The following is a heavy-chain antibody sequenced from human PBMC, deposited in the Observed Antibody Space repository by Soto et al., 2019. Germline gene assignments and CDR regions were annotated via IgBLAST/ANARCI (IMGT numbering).Heavy chain of an antibody. CDR3: ASLTSLGATIFDY. J-gene: IGHJ4*02. V-gene: IGHV3-9*01. D-gene: IGHD5-12*01. CDR1: GFTFDDYA. Sequence: EVQLVESGGGLVQPGRSLRLSCAASGFTFDDYAMHWVRQAPGKGLEWVSGISWNSGSIGYADSVKGRFTISRDNAKNSLYLQMNSLRAEDTAVYYCASLTSLGATIFDYWGQGTLVTVSS. CDR2: ISWNSGSI.